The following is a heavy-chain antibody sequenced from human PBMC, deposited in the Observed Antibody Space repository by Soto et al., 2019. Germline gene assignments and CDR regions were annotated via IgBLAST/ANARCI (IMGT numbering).Heavy chain of an antibody. Sequence: PGGSLRLSCAASGFSFSSYSMNWVRQAPGEGLEWVSSISSSSSYIYYADSVKGRFTISRDNAKNSLYLQMNSLRAEDTAVYYCARDGGDIVVVVAAWDVWGKGTTVTVSS. CDR1: GFSFSSYS. CDR2: ISSSSSYI. D-gene: IGHD2-15*01. CDR3: ARDGGDIVVVVAAWDV. V-gene: IGHV3-21*01. J-gene: IGHJ6*04.